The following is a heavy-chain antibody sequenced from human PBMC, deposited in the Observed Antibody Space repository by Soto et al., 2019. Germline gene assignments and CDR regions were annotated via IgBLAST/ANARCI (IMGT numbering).Heavy chain of an antibody. CDR1: GGSFSGYY. Sequence: QVQLQQWGAGLLKPSETLSLTCAVYGGSFSGYYWSWIRQPPGKGLEWIGEINHSGSTNYNPSLKSRVTISVDTSKNQFSLKLSSVTAADTAVYYCARGFKRYCTNGVCRRGNVSYYYGMDVWGQGTTVTVSS. V-gene: IGHV4-34*01. CDR2: INHSGST. D-gene: IGHD2-8*01. J-gene: IGHJ6*02. CDR3: ARGFKRYCTNGVCRRGNVSYYYGMDV.